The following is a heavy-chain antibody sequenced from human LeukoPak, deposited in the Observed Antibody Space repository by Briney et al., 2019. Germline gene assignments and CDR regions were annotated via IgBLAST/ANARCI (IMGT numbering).Heavy chain of an antibody. CDR3: ARGPRWGGFFLHIDY. V-gene: IGHV1-18*01. D-gene: IGHD2/OR15-2a*01. CDR1: GYTFTSYG. Sequence: ASVKVSCKASGYTFTSYGISWVRQAPGQGLEWMGWISAYNGNTNYAQKLQGRVTMTTDTSTSTAYMELSSLRSEDTAVYYCARGPRWGGFFLHIDYWGQGTLVTVSS. CDR2: ISAYNGNT. J-gene: IGHJ4*02.